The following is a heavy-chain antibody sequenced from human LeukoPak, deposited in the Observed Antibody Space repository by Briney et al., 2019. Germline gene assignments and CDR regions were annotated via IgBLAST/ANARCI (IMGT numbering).Heavy chain of an antibody. CDR3: AREICPRDYGDYGYDYYYYGMDV. D-gene: IGHD4-17*01. V-gene: IGHV3-33*01. Sequence: EGLLRLSCAASGFTFSSYGMRWLRQAAGKGVGWVEVIRYEGSNKYYADSVKGRFTISRDNSKNTLYLQMNSMRAEDTAVYYCAREICPRDYGDYGYDYYYYGMDVWGQGTTVTVSS. CDR1: GFTFSSYG. CDR2: IRYEGSNK. J-gene: IGHJ6*02.